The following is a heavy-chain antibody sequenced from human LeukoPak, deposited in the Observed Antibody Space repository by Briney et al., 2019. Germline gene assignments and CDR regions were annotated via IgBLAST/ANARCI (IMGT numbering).Heavy chain of an antibody. CDR3: ARGGQYVLHYDSSGYPPRGH. J-gene: IGHJ4*02. CDR2: INPNSGGT. D-gene: IGHD3-22*01. CDR1: GYTFTGYY. Sequence: GASVKVSCKASGYTFTGYYMHWGRQAPGQGLEWMGWINPNSGGTNYAQKFQGRVTMTRDTSISTAYMELSRLRSDDTAVYYCARGGQYVLHYDSSGYPPRGHWGQGTLVTVSS. V-gene: IGHV1-2*02.